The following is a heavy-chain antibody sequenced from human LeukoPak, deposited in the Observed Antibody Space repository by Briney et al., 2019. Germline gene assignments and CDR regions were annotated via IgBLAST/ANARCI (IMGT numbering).Heavy chain of an antibody. J-gene: IGHJ4*02. V-gene: IGHV3-21*01. CDR2: ISSSSSYI. CDR3: ARGHCSSTSCYWDFDY. D-gene: IGHD2-2*01. CDR1: GFTFSSYS. Sequence: GGSLRLSCAASGFTFSSYSMNWVRQAPGKGLEWVSSISSSSSYIYYADSVKGRFTISRDNAKNSLYLQMNSLRAEDTAVYYCARGHCSSTSCYWDFDYWGQGTLVTVSS.